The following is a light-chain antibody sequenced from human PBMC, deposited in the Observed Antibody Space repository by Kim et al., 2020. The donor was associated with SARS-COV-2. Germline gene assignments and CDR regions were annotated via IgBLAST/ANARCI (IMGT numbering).Light chain of an antibody. CDR1: SSDVGGYNY. CDR3: SSYSSSSTWV. J-gene: IGLJ3*02. V-gene: IGLV2-14*03. Sequence: GQSISISCTGASSDVGGYNYVSWYQHHSGKAPKLMIYDVNKRPSGVSNRFSGSKSGNTASLTISGLQAEDEADYYCSSYSSSSTWVFGGGTKVTVL. CDR2: DVN.